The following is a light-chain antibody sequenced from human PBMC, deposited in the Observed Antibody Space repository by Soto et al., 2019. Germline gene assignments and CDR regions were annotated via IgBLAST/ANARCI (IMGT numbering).Light chain of an antibody. J-gene: IGKJ5*01. V-gene: IGKV1-39*01. CDR1: QSISSY. CDR3: QQSYSTPSIT. Sequence: DSHLTQAPTSLSASLRDRCTLPFRESQSISSYLNWYQQKPGKAPKLLIYAASSLQSGVPSRFSGSGSGTDFTLTISSLQPEDFATYYCQQSYSTPSITFGQGTRLEI. CDR2: AAS.